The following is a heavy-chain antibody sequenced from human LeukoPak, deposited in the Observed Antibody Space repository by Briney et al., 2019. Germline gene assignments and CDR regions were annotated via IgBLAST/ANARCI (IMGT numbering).Heavy chain of an antibody. CDR2: IYTSGST. CDR1: GVSFSNYY. V-gene: IGHV4-4*07. CDR3: ARDKGLYSFVY. Sequence: TSETLSLTCTVSGVSFSNYYWRWIRQPAGKGLEWIGRIYTSGSTNYNPSVKSRFNTSVYTSNNQFPLKPSSVTAAATAVYYCARDKGLYSFVYWGQGTLVTVSS. J-gene: IGHJ4*02.